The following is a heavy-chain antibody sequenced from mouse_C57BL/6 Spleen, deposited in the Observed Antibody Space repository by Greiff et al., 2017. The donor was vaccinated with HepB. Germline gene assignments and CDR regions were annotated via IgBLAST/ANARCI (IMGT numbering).Heavy chain of an antibody. Sequence: EVKLMESGGGLVQPGGSLSLSCAASGFTFTDYYMSWVRQPPGKALEWLGFIRNKANGYTTEYSAPVKGRFTISRDNSQSILYLQMNALRAEDSATYYCARYKGNYDYDGSFAYWGQGTLVTVSA. CDR3: ARYKGNYDYDGSFAY. CDR2: IRNKANGYTT. D-gene: IGHD2-4*01. J-gene: IGHJ3*01. V-gene: IGHV7-3*01. CDR1: GFTFTDYY.